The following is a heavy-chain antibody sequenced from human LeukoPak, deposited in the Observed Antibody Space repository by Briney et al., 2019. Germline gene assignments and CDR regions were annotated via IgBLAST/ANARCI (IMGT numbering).Heavy chain of an antibody. V-gene: IGHV1-69*13. CDR3: ARDKGSSGWLDY. CDR1: GGTFSSYA. D-gene: IGHD6-19*01. CDR2: IIPIFGTA. J-gene: IGHJ4*02. Sequence: PVKVSCKASGGTFSSYAISWVRQAPGQGLEWMGGIIPIFGTANYAQKFQGRVTITADESTSTAYMELSSLRSEDTAVYYCARDKGSSGWLDYWGQGTLVTVSS.